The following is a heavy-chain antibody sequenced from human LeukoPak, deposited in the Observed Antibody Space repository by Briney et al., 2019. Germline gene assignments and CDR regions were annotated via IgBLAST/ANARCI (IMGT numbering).Heavy chain of an antibody. J-gene: IGHJ4*02. D-gene: IGHD5-18*01. CDR2: FDPEDGET. CDR3: ATTPGGYSYGYIDY. Sequence: GAPVKVSCKVSGYTLTELSMHWVRQAPGKGLEWMGGFDPEDGETIYAQKFQGRVTMTEDTSTDTAYMELSSLRSEDTAVYYCATTPGGYSYGYIDYWGQGTLVTVSS. V-gene: IGHV1-24*01. CDR1: GYTLTELS.